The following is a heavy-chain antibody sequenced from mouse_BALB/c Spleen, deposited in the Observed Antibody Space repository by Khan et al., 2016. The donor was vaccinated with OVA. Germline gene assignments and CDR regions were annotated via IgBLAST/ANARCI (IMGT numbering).Heavy chain of an antibody. CDR3: ARRKYLGYTSAY. CDR1: GYTFTDYY. D-gene: IGHD3-1*01. V-gene: IGHV1-77*01. J-gene: IGHJ3*01. CDR2: ISPGSGDT. Sequence: QVQLQQSGVELARPGASVKLSCKASGYTFTDYYINWVKQRTGQGLEWIGEISPGSGDTYYNEKFKGKATLTADKSSSTVYMQLSSLTAEASAVYFFARRKYLGYTSAYWGQGTLVTVSA.